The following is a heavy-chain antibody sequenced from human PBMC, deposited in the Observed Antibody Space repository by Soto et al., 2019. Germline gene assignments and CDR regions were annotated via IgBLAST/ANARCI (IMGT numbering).Heavy chain of an antibody. CDR1: GGTFSSYA. CDR2: IIPIFGTA. V-gene: IGHV1-69*13. J-gene: IGHJ4*02. CDR3: ARGLYGDYEFNYFDY. Sequence: GASVKVSCKASGGTFSSYAISWVRQAPGQGLEWMGGIIPIFGTANYAQKFQGRVTITADESTSTAYMELSSLRSEDTAVYYCARGLYGDYEFNYFDYWGQGTLVTVSS. D-gene: IGHD4-17*01.